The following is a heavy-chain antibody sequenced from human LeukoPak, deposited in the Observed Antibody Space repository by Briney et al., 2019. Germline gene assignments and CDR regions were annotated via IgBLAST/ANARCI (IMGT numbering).Heavy chain of an antibody. J-gene: IGHJ4*02. CDR3: ARGVDDYVWGSYRSNADY. D-gene: IGHD3-16*02. V-gene: IGHV1-46*01. CDR2: INPSGGST. Sequence: ASVTVSCKASGYTFTSYYMHWVRQAPGQGLEWMGIINPSGGSTSYAQKFQGRVTMTRDTSTSTVYMELSSLRSEDTAVYYCARGVDDYVWGSYRSNADYWGQGTLVTASS. CDR1: GYTFTSYY.